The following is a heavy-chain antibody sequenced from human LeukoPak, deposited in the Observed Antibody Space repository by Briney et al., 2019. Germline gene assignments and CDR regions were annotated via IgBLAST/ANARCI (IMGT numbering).Heavy chain of an antibody. Sequence: GGSLRLSCAASGFTFSTYWMSWVRHTPGKGLQWVANIKQEGSEKYYVDSVKGRFTISRDNAKNTVLLQLNTLRAEDTAVYYCAKGAVGKSESSGYPPHFHYWGQGTLVTVSS. CDR2: IKQEGSEK. CDR1: GFTFSTYW. CDR3: AKGAVGKSESSGYPPHFHY. D-gene: IGHD3-22*01. V-gene: IGHV3-7*03. J-gene: IGHJ4*02.